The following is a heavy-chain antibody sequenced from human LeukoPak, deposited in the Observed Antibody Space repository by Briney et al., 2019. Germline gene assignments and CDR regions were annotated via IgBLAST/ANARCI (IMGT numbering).Heavy chain of an antibody. CDR2: ISIGSSYI. D-gene: IGHD1-1*01. CDR1: GFTFKNYG. V-gene: IGHV3-21*06. J-gene: IGHJ6*02. Sequence: GGSLRLSCAASGFTFKNYGMNWVRQAPGKGLEWGSSISIGSSYIDYADSLQGRFTISRDNAKSSLYLQMNSMRGEDTAVYYCARSKGGAQREYGMDVWGQGTTVTVSS. CDR3: ARSKGGAQREYGMDV.